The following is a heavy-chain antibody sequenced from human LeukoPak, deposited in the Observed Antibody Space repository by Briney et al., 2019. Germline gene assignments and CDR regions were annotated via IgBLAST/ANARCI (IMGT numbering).Heavy chain of an antibody. CDR3: ARDSPFYYHASRSHLGQYYYYMDV. CDR2: IYTSGST. V-gene: IGHV4-4*07. D-gene: IGHD3-10*01. Sequence: SETLSLTCTVSGGSMSSYYWSWIRQPAGKRLEWIGRIYTSGSTNYNPSLKSRVTMSINMSKNQFSLNLSPVTAADTAFYYCARDSPFYYHASRSHLGQYYYYMDVWGKGTTVTVSS. CDR1: GGSMSSYY. J-gene: IGHJ6*03.